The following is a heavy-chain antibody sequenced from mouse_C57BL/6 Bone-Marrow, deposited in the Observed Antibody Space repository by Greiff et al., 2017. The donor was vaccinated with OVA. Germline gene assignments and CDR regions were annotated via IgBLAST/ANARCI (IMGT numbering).Heavy chain of an antibody. D-gene: IGHD4-1*01. CDR2: ISSGSSTI. V-gene: IGHV5-17*01. CDR3: ARRTGTDYFDY. J-gene: IGHJ2*01. Sequence: DVMLVESGGGLVKPGGSLKLSCAASGFTFSDYGMHWVRQAPEKGLEWVAYISSGSSTIYYADTVKGRFTISRDNAKNTLFLQMTSLRSEDTAMYYCARRTGTDYFDYWGQGTTLTVSS. CDR1: GFTFSDYG.